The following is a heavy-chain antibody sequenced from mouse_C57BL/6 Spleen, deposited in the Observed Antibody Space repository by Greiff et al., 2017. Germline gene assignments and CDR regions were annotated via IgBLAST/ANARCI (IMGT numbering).Heavy chain of an antibody. CDR3: ARQGYYGSLPYFDV. D-gene: IGHD1-1*01. V-gene: IGHV5-17*01. CDR2: ISSGSSTI. CDR1: GFTFSDYG. Sequence: DVQLVESGGGLVKPGGSLKLSCAASGFTFSDYGMHWVRQAPEKGLEWVAYISSGSSTIYYADTVKGRFTISRDNAKNTLFLQMTSLRSEDTAMDYCARQGYYGSLPYFDVWGTGTTVTVAS. J-gene: IGHJ1*03.